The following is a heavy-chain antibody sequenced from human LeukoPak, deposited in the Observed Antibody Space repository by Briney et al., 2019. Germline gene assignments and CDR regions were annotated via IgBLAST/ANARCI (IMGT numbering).Heavy chain of an antibody. CDR2: VKSKTDGGTT. CDR1: GFTFSDHY. CDR3: AAGTGRSDFDY. D-gene: IGHD1-1*01. J-gene: IGHJ4*02. Sequence: GGSLRLSCAASGFTFSDHYMDWVRQAPRKGLEWVGRVKSKTDGGTTDYAAPMKGRFTILRDDSYNTLYLQMDSLKTEDTAVYYCAAGTGRSDFDYWGQGTLVTVSS. V-gene: IGHV3-15*01.